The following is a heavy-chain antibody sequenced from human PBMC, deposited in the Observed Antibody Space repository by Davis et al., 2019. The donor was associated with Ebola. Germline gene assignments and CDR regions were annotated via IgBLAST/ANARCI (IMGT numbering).Heavy chain of an antibody. CDR3: ARDPDNWNWSGYGMDV. D-gene: IGHD1-7*01. Sequence: ASVKVSCKASGGTFSSYAISWVRQAPGQGLEWMGWISAYNGNTNYAQKLQGRVTMTTDTSTSTAYMELSSLRSEDTAVYYCARDPDNWNWSGYGMDVWGQGTTVTVSS. CDR2: ISAYNGNT. J-gene: IGHJ6*02. CDR1: GGTFSSYA. V-gene: IGHV1-18*01.